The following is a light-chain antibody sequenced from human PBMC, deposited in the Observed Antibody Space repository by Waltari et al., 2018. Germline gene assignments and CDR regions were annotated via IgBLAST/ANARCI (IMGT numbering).Light chain of an antibody. J-gene: IGKJ1*01. CDR2: GAS. CDR1: QSVSRF. Sequence: EIVLTQSPGTLSLSTGERGTIPCRASQSVSRFLAWYQQKPGQAPRLLIYGASTRATGIPDRFSGSGSGTDFSLTISRLEPEDFAVYYCQKYDRLPATFGQGTKVEIK. V-gene: IGKV3-20*01. CDR3: QKYDRLPAT.